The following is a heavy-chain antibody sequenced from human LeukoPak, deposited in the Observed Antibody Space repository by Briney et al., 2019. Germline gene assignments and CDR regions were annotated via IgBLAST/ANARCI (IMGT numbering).Heavy chain of an antibody. V-gene: IGHV3-23*01. CDR3: AKDRTGYSGSYFTPDY. CDR1: GFTFSSCA. CDR2: ISASSDST. J-gene: IGHJ4*02. Sequence: PGGSLRLSCAASGFTFSSCAMSWVRQAPGKGLEWVSSISASSDSTYYADSVKGRFTISRDNSKNTLYLQMNSLRAEDTAVYYCAKDRTGYSGSYFTPDYWGQGTLVTVSS. D-gene: IGHD1-26*01.